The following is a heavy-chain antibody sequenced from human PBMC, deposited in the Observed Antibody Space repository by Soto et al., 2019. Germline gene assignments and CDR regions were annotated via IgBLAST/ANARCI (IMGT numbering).Heavy chain of an antibody. CDR2: ISGSGGST. D-gene: IGHD3-22*01. V-gene: IGHV3-23*01. Sequence: GGSLRLSCAASGFTFRSYAMSWVRQDPGKGLEWVSAISGSGGSTYYADSVKGRFTISRDNSKNTLYLQMNSLRAEDTAVYYCAKDLLWTYYYDSSGYIYWGQGTLVTVSS. CDR1: GFTFRSYA. J-gene: IGHJ4*02. CDR3: AKDLLWTYYYDSSGYIY.